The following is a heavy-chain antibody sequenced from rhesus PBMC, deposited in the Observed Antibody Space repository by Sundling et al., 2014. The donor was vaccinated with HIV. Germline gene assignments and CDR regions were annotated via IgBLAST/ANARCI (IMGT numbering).Heavy chain of an antibody. CDR2: ISGNSGNT. J-gene: IGHJ5-1*01. CDR3: ARLLVGTFGV. D-gene: IGHD5-24*01. V-gene: IGHV4-160*01. Sequence: QVQLQESGPGLVKPSETLSLTCAVSGGSISSNYWAWIRQSPGKGLDWIGYISGNSGNTDYSPSLKSRVTISADTSKSQFSLRLTSVTAADTAVYFCARLLVGTFGVWGPGVLVTVSS. CDR1: GGSISSNY.